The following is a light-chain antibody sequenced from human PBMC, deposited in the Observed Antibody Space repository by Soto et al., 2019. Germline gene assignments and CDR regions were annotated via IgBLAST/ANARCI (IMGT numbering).Light chain of an antibody. CDR1: QGISSY. J-gene: IGKJ1*01. Sequence: RVSQSPSSLSASTGDRVTIICRASQGISSYLAWYQQKPGKAPKLLIYAASTLQSGVPSRFSGSGSGTDFTLTISCLQSEDFATYYCQQYKNWSFAQGTKV. CDR2: AAS. CDR3: QQYKNWS. V-gene: IGKV1-8*01.